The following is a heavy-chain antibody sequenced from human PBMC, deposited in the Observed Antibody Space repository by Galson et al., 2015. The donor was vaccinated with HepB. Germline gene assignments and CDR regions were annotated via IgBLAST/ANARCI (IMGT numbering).Heavy chain of an antibody. CDR1: GYTFTSFD. V-gene: IGHV1-8*02. CDR3: ARGVTMIQGTIYDAFDI. J-gene: IGHJ3*02. D-gene: IGHD3-22*01. Sequence: SVKVSCKASGYTFTSFDINWVRQATGQGLEWVGWMKPSTGDTGYAREFQGRVTMTRSTSISTAYMELNSLRSEDTAVYFCARGVTMIQGTIYDAFDIWGQGTKVTVSA. CDR2: MKPSTGDT.